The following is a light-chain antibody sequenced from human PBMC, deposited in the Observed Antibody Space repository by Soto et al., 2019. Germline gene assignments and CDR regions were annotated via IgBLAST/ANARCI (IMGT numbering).Light chain of an antibody. CDR2: DVS. CDR3: CSYAGSNTLV. Sequence: QSALTQPPSASGSPGQSVTISCTGTSSDIGGYDYVSWYQQPPGKAPQVIIYDVSKRPSDVPDRISGSKSGNTASLTISGLQAEDEADYYCCSYAGSNTLVFGGGTQLTVL. V-gene: IGLV2-8*01. CDR1: SSDIGGYDY. J-gene: IGLJ2*01.